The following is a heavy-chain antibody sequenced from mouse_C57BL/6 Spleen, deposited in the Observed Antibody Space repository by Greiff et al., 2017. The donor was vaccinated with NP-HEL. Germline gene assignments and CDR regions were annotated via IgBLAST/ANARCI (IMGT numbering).Heavy chain of an antibody. J-gene: IGHJ4*01. CDR2: ISSGGDYI. Sequence: EVKLMESGEGLVKPGGSLKLSCAASGFTFSSYAMSWVRQTPEKRLEWVAYISSGGDYIYYADTVKGRFTISRDNARNTLYLQMSSLKSEDTAMYYCTRVHTAYYAMDYWGQGTSVTVSS. CDR1: GFTFSSYA. CDR3: TRVHTAYYAMDY. V-gene: IGHV5-9-1*02. D-gene: IGHD1-2*01.